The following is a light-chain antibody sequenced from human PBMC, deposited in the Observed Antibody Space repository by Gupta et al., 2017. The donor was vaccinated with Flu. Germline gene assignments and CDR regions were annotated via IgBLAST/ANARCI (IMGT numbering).Light chain of an antibody. J-gene: IGKJ4*01. Sequence: DLVITPSPDSLAVSLGERATINCKSSQTVLYNSNNKNYLAWYQQKPGQPPKLLIYWASTRESGVPDRFSGSGSGTDFTLTISSLQAEDVAVYYCQQYYTSPLTFGGGTKVEIK. CDR3: QQYYTSPLT. CDR1: QTVLYNSNNKNY. V-gene: IGKV4-1*01. CDR2: WAS.